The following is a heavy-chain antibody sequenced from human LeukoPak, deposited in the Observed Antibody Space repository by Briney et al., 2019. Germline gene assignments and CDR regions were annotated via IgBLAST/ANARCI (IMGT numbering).Heavy chain of an antibody. Sequence: PSETLSLTCTVSDASISGNYWSWIRQPAGKGLEWIGRVYFNGKTNYNPSLQSRVTISLDTSKNQFSLRLSSVTAADTAVYYCARGHDGGDYEGVGFDYWGQGTLVTVSS. J-gene: IGHJ4*02. D-gene: IGHD4-17*01. V-gene: IGHV4-4*07. CDR3: ARGHDGGDYEGVGFDY. CDR2: VYFNGKT. CDR1: DASISGNY.